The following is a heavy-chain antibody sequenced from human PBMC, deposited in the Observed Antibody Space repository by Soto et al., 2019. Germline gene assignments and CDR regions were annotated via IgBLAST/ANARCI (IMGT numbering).Heavy chain of an antibody. V-gene: IGHV3-30-3*01. J-gene: IGHJ4*02. CDR1: GFTFSSYA. Sequence: TGGSLRLSCAASGFTFSSYAMHWVRQAPGKGLEWVAVISYDGSNKYYADSVKGRFTISRDNSKNTLYLQMNSLRAEDTAVYYCARDFGITMILYYFDYWGQGTLVTVSS. D-gene: IGHD3-22*01. CDR2: ISYDGSNK. CDR3: ARDFGITMILYYFDY.